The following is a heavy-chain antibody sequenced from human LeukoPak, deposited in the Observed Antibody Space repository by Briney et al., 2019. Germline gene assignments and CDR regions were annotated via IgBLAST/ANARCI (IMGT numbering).Heavy chain of an antibody. CDR2: IRYDGSNK. CDR3: AKELYDFSSGPFDY. D-gene: IGHD3-3*01. V-gene: IGHV3-30*02. J-gene: IGHJ4*02. Sequence: PGGSLRLSCAASGFTFSSYGMHWVRQTPGKGLEWVAFIRYDGSNKYYADSVKGRFTISRDNSKNTLYLQMNSLRAEDTAVYYCAKELYDFSSGPFDYWGQGTLVTVSS. CDR1: GFTFSSYG.